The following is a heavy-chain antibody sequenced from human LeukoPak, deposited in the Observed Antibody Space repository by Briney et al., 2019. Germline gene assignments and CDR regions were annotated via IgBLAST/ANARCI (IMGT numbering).Heavy chain of an antibody. CDR2: INSDGGTT. J-gene: IGHJ4*02. Sequence: GGSLRLSCAASGFTFRSYWMHWVRQAPGKGLVWVSRINSDGGTTNYADSAKGRFTISRDNAKNTLYLQMNSLRAEDTAVFYCARGYCTGGTCYFDYWGRGTLVTVSS. V-gene: IGHV3-74*01. D-gene: IGHD2-8*02. CDR3: ARGYCTGGTCYFDY. CDR1: GFTFRSYW.